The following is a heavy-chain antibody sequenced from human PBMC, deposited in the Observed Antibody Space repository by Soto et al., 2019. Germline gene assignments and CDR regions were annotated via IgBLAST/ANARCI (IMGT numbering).Heavy chain of an antibody. CDR3: ARGGGYGGQYYYGMDV. CDR2: ITSSGRTI. V-gene: IGHV3-11*01. Sequence: GGSLRLSCAPSGFTFSDYYMSWIRQAPGKGLEWVSYITSSGRTIFYADSVKGRFTISRGNAKNSLYLQMNSLRAEDTAVYYCARGGGYGGQYYYGMDVWGQGTTVTVSS. CDR1: GFTFSDYY. D-gene: IGHD3-16*01. J-gene: IGHJ6*02.